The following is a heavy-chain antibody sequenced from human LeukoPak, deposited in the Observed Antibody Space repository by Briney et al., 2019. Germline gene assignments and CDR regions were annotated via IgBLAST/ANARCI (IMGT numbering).Heavy chain of an antibody. CDR1: GGTFSSYA. D-gene: IGHD6-13*01. Sequence: SVKVSCKASGGTFSSYAISWVRQAPGQGLEWMGGIIPIFGTANYAQKFQGRVTITADESTSTAYMELSSLRSEDTAVYYCARHSSSWPLPENWFDPWGQGTLVTVSS. J-gene: IGHJ5*02. CDR2: IIPIFGTA. V-gene: IGHV1-69*13. CDR3: ARHSSSWPLPENWFDP.